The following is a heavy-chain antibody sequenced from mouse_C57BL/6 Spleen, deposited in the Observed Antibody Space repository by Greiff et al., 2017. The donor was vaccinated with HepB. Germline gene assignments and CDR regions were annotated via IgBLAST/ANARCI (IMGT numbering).Heavy chain of an antibody. CDR1: GYTFTDYY. J-gene: IGHJ3*01. V-gene: IGHV1-19*01. Sequence: EVQLQQSGPVLVKPGASVKMSCKASGYTFTDYYMNWVKQSHGKSLEWIGVINPYNGGTSYNQKFKGKATLTVDKSSSTAYMELNSLTSEDFAVYYSARSGSNYEAWFAYWGQGTLVTVSA. D-gene: IGHD2-5*01. CDR2: INPYNGGT. CDR3: ARSGSNYEAWFAY.